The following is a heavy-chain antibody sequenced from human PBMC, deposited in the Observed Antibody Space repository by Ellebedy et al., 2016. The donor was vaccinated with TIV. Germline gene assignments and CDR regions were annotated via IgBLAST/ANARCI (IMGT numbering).Heavy chain of an antibody. CDR3: ARDMAIYDMVAIDI. Sequence: AASVKVSCKASGGTFSSYAISWVRQAPGQGLEWMGRIIPILGIPNYAQKFQGRVTINADKSTSTAYMELNSLRSEDTAVYCCARDMAIYDMVAIDIWGQGTMVTVSS. CDR2: IIPILGIP. CDR1: GGTFSSYA. D-gene: IGHD3-16*01. V-gene: IGHV1-69*04. J-gene: IGHJ3*02.